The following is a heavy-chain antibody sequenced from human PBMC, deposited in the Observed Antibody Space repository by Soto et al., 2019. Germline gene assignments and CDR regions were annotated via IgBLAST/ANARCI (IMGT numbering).Heavy chain of an antibody. Sequence: QITLKESGPTLVKPTQTLTLTCTFSGFSLNTSGVGVGWIRQPPGKAPEWLALIYWDDDKRYSPSLKIRLTITKDTSKNQVVLAMTNMDPVDTATYYCVSLSYYATDGYYKEDWGQGTLVTVSS. D-gene: IGHD3-22*01. J-gene: IGHJ4*02. V-gene: IGHV2-5*02. CDR1: GFSLNTSGVG. CDR3: VSLSYYATDGYYKED. CDR2: IYWDDDK.